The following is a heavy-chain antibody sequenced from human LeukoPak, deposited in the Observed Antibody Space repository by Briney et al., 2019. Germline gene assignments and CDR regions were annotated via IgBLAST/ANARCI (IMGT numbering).Heavy chain of an antibody. CDR2: ILPRSGDT. D-gene: IGHD2-2*01. CDR1: GYTFTDYY. Sequence: ASVKVSCKASGYTFTDYYIQWVRQAPGEGLEWVGWILPRSGDTYYAQRFHGRVAMTTDTSINTAYIELSRLKSDDTAVYFCARPPRDLVSAAPFPSWGQGTLVTDSS. V-gene: IGHV1-2*02. J-gene: IGHJ1*01. CDR3: ARPPRDLVSAAPFPS.